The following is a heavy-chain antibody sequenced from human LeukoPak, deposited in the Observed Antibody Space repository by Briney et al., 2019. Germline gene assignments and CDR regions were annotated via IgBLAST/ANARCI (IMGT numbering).Heavy chain of an antibody. CDR2: ISYDGSNK. D-gene: IGHD3-22*01. V-gene: IGHV3-30-3*01. J-gene: IGHJ4*02. CDR1: GFTFSSYP. CDR3: ARVDDTSGYYYADY. Sequence: GGSLRLSCAASGFTFSSYPIHWVRQAPGKGLEWVAVISYDGSNKYYAQSVKGRFTISRDNSKNTLYLQMNSLRDEDTALYYCARVDDTSGYYYADYWGQGTVVTVSS.